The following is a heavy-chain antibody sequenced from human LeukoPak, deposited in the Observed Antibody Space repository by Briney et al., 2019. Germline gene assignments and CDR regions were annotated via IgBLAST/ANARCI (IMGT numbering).Heavy chain of an antibody. J-gene: IGHJ4*02. Sequence: PGGSLRLSCAASGFTFSSYAMSWVRQAPGKGLEWVSDISGRGGSTYYADSVKGRFTISRDNSKNTLYLQMNSLRAEDTAVYYCANFRATPSDYWGQGTLVTVSS. D-gene: IGHD4-23*01. V-gene: IGHV3-23*01. CDR2: ISGRGGST. CDR3: ANFRATPSDY. CDR1: GFTFSSYA.